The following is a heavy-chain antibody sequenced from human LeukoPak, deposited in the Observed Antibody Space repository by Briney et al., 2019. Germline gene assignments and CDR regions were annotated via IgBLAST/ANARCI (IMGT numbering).Heavy chain of an antibody. Sequence: SGGSLRLSCAASGFTFSSYAMHWVRQAPGKGLEWVAVISYDGSNKYYADSVKGRFTISRDNSKNTLYLQMNSLRAEDTAVYYCAREGDIEYYCDSSPLRYWGQGTLVTVSS. CDR3: AREGDIEYYCDSSPLRY. D-gene: IGHD3-22*01. V-gene: IGHV3-30-3*01. CDR1: GFTFSSYA. J-gene: IGHJ4*02. CDR2: ISYDGSNK.